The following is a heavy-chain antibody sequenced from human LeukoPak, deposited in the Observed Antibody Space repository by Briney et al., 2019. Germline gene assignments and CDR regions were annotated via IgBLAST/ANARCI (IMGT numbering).Heavy chain of an antibody. J-gene: IGHJ4*02. V-gene: IGHV3-53*01. D-gene: IGHD3-10*01. CDR1: GFTVSSNY. CDR3: ARVASSGTLFDY. Sequence: GGSLRLSCAASGFTVSSNYMSWVRQAPGKGLEWVSVIYTGGRTYYADSVKGRFTISRDNSKNTLYLQMNSLRAEDTAVYYCARVASSGTLFDYWGQGTLVTVSS. CDR2: IYTGGRT.